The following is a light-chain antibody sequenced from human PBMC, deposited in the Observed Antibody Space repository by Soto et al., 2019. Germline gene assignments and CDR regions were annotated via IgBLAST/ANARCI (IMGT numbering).Light chain of an antibody. CDR3: SSYTSSYTYV. Sequence: QSVLTQPASVSGSPRQSITISCIGTSSDVGGYDYVSWYQQHPGKAPKLMIYDVNNRPSGVSNRFSGSKSGNTASLTISGLQAEDEADYYCSSYTSSYTYVFGTGTKVTVL. V-gene: IGLV2-14*01. J-gene: IGLJ1*01. CDR2: DVN. CDR1: SSDVGGYDY.